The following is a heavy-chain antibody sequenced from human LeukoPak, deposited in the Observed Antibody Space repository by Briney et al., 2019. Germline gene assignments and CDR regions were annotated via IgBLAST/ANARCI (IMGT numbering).Heavy chain of an antibody. V-gene: IGHV3-23*01. CDR2: ISGSGGST. D-gene: IGHD2-2*01. Sequence: GGSLRLSCSASGFTFSSYTMTWVRQAPGKGLEWVSGISGSGGSTYDADSVKGRFTISRDNAKNSLYLQMNILRAEDTAVYYCAREVPFCSSTSCYVDFWGQGTLVAVSS. CDR3: AREVPFCSSTSCYVDF. J-gene: IGHJ4*02. CDR1: GFTFSSYT.